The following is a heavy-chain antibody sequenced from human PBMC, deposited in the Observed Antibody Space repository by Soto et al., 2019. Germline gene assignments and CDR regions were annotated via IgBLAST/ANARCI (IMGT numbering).Heavy chain of an antibody. CDR3: ARDRLRGYDISGFYS. J-gene: IGHJ4*02. D-gene: IGHD3-22*01. V-gene: IGHV1-18*01. CDR2: INPSDGNR. CDR1: GYSFSFYG. Sequence: ASVKVSCKASGYSFSFYGINWVRQAPGQGLEWMGWINPSDGNRNFAQKFEDRVTMTTATSTNTVFLELRSLKSDDPAIYYCARDRLRGYDISGFYSWGQGTMFTLSS.